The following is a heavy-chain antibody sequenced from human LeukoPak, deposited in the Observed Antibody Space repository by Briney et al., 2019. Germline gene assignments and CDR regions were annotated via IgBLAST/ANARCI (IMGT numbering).Heavy chain of an antibody. CDR3: ARRIGGYYDSSGSPNWFDP. V-gene: IGHV1-69*13. CDR1: GGTFSSYA. CDR2: IIPIFGTA. Sequence: SVKVTCKASGGTFSSYAISWVRQAPGQGLEWMGGIIPIFGTANYAQKFQGRVTITADESTSTAYMGLSSLRSEDTAVYYCARRIGGYYDSSGSPNWFDPWGQGTLVTVSS. D-gene: IGHD3-22*01. J-gene: IGHJ5*02.